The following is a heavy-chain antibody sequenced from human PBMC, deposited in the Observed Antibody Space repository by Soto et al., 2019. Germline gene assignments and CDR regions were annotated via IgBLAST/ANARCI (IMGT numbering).Heavy chain of an antibody. CDR2: IKRDGSEK. CDR3: ARVRANDYEIDY. CDR1: GFMFGSYW. J-gene: IGHJ4*02. D-gene: IGHD4-17*01. Sequence: EVPLVESGGGLVQPGGSLRLSCAASGFMFGSYWMTWVRHAPGKGLEWVANIKRDGSEKFYVDSVKGRFTISRDNADNSLFLHMNSLRAEDTAIYYCARVRANDYEIDYWGQGALVTVS. V-gene: IGHV3-7*03.